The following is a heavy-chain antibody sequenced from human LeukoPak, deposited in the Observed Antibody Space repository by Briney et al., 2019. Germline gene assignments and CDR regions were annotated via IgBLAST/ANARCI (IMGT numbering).Heavy chain of an antibody. V-gene: IGHV3-48*01. D-gene: IGHD3-9*01. CDR2: ISSSSSTI. J-gene: IGHJ4*02. CDR3: ARLHYDVLTGPFDY. Sequence: GGSLRLSCAASGFTFSSYSMNWVRQAPGKGLEWVSYISSSSSTIYYADSVKGRFTISRESSKNTLWLQMNSLRAEDTAVYYCARLHYDVLTGPFDYWGQGTLVTVSS. CDR1: GFTFSSYS.